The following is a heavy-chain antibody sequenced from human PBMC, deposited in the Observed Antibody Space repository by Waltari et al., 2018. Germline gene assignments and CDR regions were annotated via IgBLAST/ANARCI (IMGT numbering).Heavy chain of an antibody. J-gene: IGHJ5*02. Sequence: QVQLQESGPGLVKPSETLSLTCAVSGYSISSGYYWGWIRQPPGKGLEWIGSIYHSGGTYYNPSLKSRVTISVDTSKNQFSLKLSSVTAADTAVYYCARGGSSWYESYEWGWFDPWGQGTLVTVSS. D-gene: IGHD6-13*01. CDR1: GYSISSGYY. V-gene: IGHV4-38-2*01. CDR2: IYHSGGT. CDR3: ARGGSSWYESYEWGWFDP.